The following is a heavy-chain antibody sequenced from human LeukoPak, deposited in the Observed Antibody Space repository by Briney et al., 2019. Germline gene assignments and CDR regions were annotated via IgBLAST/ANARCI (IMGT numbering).Heavy chain of an antibody. Sequence: SETLSLTCTVSGRSISSSSYYWGWIRQPPGKGLEWIGSIYYTGSTYYNPSLKSRVTISEDTSKNQSSLRLTSVTAADTAVYYCARRGDYGRSFDYWGQGTLVTVSS. CDR3: ARRGDYGRSFDY. V-gene: IGHV4-39*01. J-gene: IGHJ4*02. CDR2: IYYTGST. CDR1: GRSISSSSYY. D-gene: IGHD4-17*01.